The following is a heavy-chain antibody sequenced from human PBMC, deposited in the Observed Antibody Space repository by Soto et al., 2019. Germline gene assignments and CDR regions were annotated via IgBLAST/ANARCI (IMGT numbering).Heavy chain of an antibody. CDR2: IHYSGAT. V-gene: IGHV4-31*03. CDR1: DDSMRSGGYY. Sequence: QLRLQESGPGLVEPSQTLSLICSVSDDSMRSGGYYWTWIRQLPGKGLQWIGFIHYSGATLYSPSLKSRVSISMQMSNNQYSVRLGSVTAADTAIYYCVRGKDKDDSSFWLHWGQGPPVTVSS. D-gene: IGHD6-6*01. CDR3: VRGKDKDDSSFWLH. J-gene: IGHJ4*02.